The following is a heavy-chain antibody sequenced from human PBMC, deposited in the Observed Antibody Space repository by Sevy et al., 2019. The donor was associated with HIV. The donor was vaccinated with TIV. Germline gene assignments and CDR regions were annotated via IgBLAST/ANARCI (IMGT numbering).Heavy chain of an antibody. Sequence: SETLSLTCAVYGGSFSGYYWSWIRQPPGKGLEWIGEINHSGSTNYNPSLKSRVTISVDTSKNQFSLKLSSVTAADMAVYYCARGRAAAGNRGLYYYYYYGMDVWGQGTTVTVSS. CDR2: INHSGST. V-gene: IGHV4-34*01. CDR1: GGSFSGYY. CDR3: ARGRAAAGNRGLYYYYYYGMDV. D-gene: IGHD6-13*01. J-gene: IGHJ6*02.